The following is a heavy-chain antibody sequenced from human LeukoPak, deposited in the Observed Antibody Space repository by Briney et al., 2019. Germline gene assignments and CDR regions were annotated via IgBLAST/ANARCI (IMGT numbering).Heavy chain of an antibody. CDR3: AATYYYGSGSYHPFNY. Sequence: ASVKVSCKASGYTFTSYGISWVRQAPGQGLEWMGWISAYNGNTNYAQKLQGRVTMTTDTSTSTAYMELRSLRPDDTAVYYCAATYYYGSGSYHPFNYWGQGTLVTVSS. CDR1: GYTFTSYG. D-gene: IGHD3-10*01. CDR2: ISAYNGNT. J-gene: IGHJ4*02. V-gene: IGHV1-18*01.